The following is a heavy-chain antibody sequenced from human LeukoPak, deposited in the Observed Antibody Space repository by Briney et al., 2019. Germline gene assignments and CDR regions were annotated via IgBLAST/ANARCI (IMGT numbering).Heavy chain of an antibody. Sequence: SVKVSCKASGGTFTNYAINWVRQAPGQGLEWMGRIIPILDVTNYAQKFQGRVTITADQSTSTAYMELSSLRSEDTAVYYCARGGGVDILTGFQYWGQGTLVTVPS. J-gene: IGHJ4*02. CDR1: GGTFTNYA. CDR2: IIPILDVT. V-gene: IGHV1-69*04. CDR3: ARGGGVDILTGFQY. D-gene: IGHD3-9*01.